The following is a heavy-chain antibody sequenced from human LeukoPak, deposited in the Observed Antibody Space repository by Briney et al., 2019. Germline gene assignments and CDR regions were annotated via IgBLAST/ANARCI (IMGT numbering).Heavy chain of an antibody. CDR1: GFTFSWYW. CDR3: AFGGVIAWYFDY. CDR2: MKQDGRDS. J-gene: IGHJ4*02. V-gene: IGHV3-7*01. Sequence: GGSLRLSCVASGFTFSWYWMSWVRQAPGKGLEWVANMKQDGRDSHYVDSVKGRFTISRDYAKKSVYLEMNSLRAEDTAVYYCAFGGVIAWYFDYWGQGTLVTVSP. D-gene: IGHD3-16*02.